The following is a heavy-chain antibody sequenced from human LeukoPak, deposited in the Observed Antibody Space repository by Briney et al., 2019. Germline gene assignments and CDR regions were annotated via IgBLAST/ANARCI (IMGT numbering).Heavy chain of an antibody. J-gene: IGHJ4*02. D-gene: IGHD2-15*01. CDR2: INGGGSNT. V-gene: IGHV3-23*01. Sequence: GGSLRLSCAASGFPFNTYVMSWVRQAPGRGLEWVSAINGGGSNTYYADSVEGRFTISRDNSKNMVYPQMNNLRADDTAVYYCAKSVVVITFRFDDWGQGALVTVSS. CDR1: GFPFNTYV. CDR3: AKSVVVITFRFDD.